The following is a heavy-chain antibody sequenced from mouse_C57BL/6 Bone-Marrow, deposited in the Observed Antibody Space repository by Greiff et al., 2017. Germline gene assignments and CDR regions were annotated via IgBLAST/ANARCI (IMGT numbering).Heavy chain of an antibody. Sequence: QVQLKQSGPELVKPGASVKLSCKASGYTFTSYDINWVKQRPGQGLEWIGWIYPRDGSTKYNEKVKGKATLTVDTSSSTAYMELHSLTSEDSSVYFCARDWFAYWGQGTLVTVSA. CDR2: IYPRDGST. J-gene: IGHJ3*01. V-gene: IGHV1-85*01. CDR3: ARDWFAY. CDR1: GYTFTSYD.